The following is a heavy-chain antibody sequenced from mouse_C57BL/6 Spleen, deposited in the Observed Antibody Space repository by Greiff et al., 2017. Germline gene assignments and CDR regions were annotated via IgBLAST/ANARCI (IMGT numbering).Heavy chain of an antibody. CDR1: GFTFSSYT. Sequence: EVKVVESGGGLVKPGGSLKLSCAASGFTFSSYTMSWVRQTPEKRLEWVATISGGGGNTYYPDSVKGRFTISSDNAKNTLYLQMSSLRSEDTALYYCARHYYGSSWYFDVWGTGTTVTVSS. CDR2: ISGGGGNT. D-gene: IGHD1-1*01. J-gene: IGHJ1*03. V-gene: IGHV5-9*01. CDR3: ARHYYGSSWYFDV.